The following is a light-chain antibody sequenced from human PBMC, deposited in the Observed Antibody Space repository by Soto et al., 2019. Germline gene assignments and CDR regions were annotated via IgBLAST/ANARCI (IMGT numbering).Light chain of an antibody. CDR1: QAIGIW. J-gene: IGKJ2*01. V-gene: IGKV1D-16*01. CDR3: QQYNSYPPT. CDR2: AAS. Sequence: DIQMTQSPSSLSASVGDRVTITCRASQAIGIWLAWFQQKPEKAPKSLIYAASTLQSGVPSRFRGSRSGTDFTLTISNLQPEDFAAYYCQQYNSYPPTFGQGTKLEIK.